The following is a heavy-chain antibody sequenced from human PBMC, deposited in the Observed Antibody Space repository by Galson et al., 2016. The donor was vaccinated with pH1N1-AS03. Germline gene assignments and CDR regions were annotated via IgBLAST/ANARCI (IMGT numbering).Heavy chain of an antibody. J-gene: IGHJ4*02. V-gene: IGHV3-7*01. CDR3: ARGAPGDHLLSPLWN. D-gene: IGHD2-2*01. Sequence: SLRLSCAASGFTFSTYCMSWVRQAPGKGLEWVANIKQDGSEKFSVDSLKGRFTLSRDNDQNSLYLQMGSLRAEDTAMYYCARGAPGDHLLSPLWNWGQGTLVTVSS. CDR2: IKQDGSEK. CDR1: GFTFSTYC.